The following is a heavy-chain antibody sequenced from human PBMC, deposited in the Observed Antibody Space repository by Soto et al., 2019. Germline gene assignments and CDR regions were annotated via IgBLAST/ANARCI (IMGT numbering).Heavy chain of an antibody. CDR2: INHSGST. J-gene: IGHJ4*02. CDR1: GGSFSGYY. Sequence: PSETLSLTCAVYGGSFSGYYWRWIRQPPGKGLAWIGEINHSGSTNYNPSLKSRVTISVDTSKNQFSLKLSSVTAADTAVYYCASYAKGYCSGGSCYGRNYFDYWGQGTLVTVSS. CDR3: ASYAKGYCSGGSCYGRNYFDY. D-gene: IGHD2-15*01. V-gene: IGHV4-34*01.